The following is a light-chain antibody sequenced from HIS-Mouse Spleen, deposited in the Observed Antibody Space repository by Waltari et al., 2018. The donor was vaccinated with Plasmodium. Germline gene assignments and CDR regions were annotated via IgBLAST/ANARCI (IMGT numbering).Light chain of an antibody. J-gene: IGLJ3*02. CDR2: EDS. CDR3: YSTDSSGNHRV. Sequence: SYELTQPPSVSVSPGQTARITCSGAALPKNYTYWYQQKSGKAPVLVIYEDSKRPSGIPERFSGSSSGTMATLTISGAQVEDEADYYCYSTDSSGNHRVFGGGTKLTVL. CDR1: ALPKNY. V-gene: IGLV3-10*01.